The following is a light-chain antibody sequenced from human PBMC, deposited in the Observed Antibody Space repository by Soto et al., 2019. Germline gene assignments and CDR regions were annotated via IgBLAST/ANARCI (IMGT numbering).Light chain of an antibody. V-gene: IGKV3-20*01. CDR2: GAS. Sequence: PGHRATLSCRASQTVTTFYLAWYQQKPGQAPRLLIYGASSRATGIPDRFSGSGSGTDFTLTISRLEPEDCAVYYCQQYGSSTGLTFGGGTKVEI. J-gene: IGKJ4*01. CDR3: QQYGSSTGLT. CDR1: QTVTTFY.